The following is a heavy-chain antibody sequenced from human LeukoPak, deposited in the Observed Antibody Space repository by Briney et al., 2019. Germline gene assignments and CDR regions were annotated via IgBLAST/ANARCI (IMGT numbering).Heavy chain of an antibody. J-gene: IGHJ4*02. CDR3: ARVGEYCTGTSCLDY. Sequence: SETLSLTCTVSGGSISSGSYYWSWIRQPAGKGLEWIGRIYTSGSTNYNPSLKSRVTISVDTSKNQFSLKLSSVTAADTAVYYCARVGEYCTGTSCLDYWGQGTLVTVSS. V-gene: IGHV4-61*02. D-gene: IGHD2-2*01. CDR1: GGSISSGSYY. CDR2: IYTSGST.